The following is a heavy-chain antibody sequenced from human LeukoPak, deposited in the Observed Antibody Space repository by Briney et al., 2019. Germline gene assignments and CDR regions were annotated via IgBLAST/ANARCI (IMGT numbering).Heavy chain of an antibody. J-gene: IGHJ4*02. Sequence: GGSLRLSCAASGFTFSTYNMNWVRQAPGKGLEWVSYISSSSTTIYNADSVKGRFTISRDNAKNSLYLQMDSLRDEDTAVYYCARVWSGQNLVLGDYWGRGTLVTVSS. CDR3: ARVWSGQNLVLGDY. CDR2: ISSSSTTI. V-gene: IGHV3-48*02. CDR1: GFTFSTYN. D-gene: IGHD6-13*01.